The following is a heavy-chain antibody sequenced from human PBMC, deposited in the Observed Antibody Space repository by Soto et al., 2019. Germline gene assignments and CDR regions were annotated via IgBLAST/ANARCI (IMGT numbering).Heavy chain of an antibody. CDR3: ARDSTDYYDKGAMDV. V-gene: IGHV3-11*06. Sequence: GGSLRLSCAASGFTFSDYYMSWIRQAPGKGLEWVSYISSSSSYTNYADSVKGRFTISRDNAKNSLYLQMNSLRAEDTAVYYCARDSTDYYDKGAMDVWGQGTTVTVSS. CDR1: GFTFSDYY. D-gene: IGHD3-22*01. CDR2: ISSSSSYT. J-gene: IGHJ6*02.